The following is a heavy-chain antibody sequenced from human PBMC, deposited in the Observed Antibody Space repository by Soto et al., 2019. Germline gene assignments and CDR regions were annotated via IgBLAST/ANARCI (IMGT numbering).Heavy chain of an antibody. Sequence: QLQLQESGSGLVKPSQTLSLTCAVSGGSISSGGYSWSWIRQPPGKGLEWIGYIYHSGSTYYNPSLKSRVTISVDRSKNQFSLKLSSVTAADTAVYYCARGSGPITIFGVDRPLGNWFDPWGQGTLVTVSS. CDR2: IYHSGST. V-gene: IGHV4-30-2*01. CDR3: ARGSGPITIFGVDRPLGNWFDP. D-gene: IGHD3-3*01. CDR1: GGSISSGGYS. J-gene: IGHJ5*02.